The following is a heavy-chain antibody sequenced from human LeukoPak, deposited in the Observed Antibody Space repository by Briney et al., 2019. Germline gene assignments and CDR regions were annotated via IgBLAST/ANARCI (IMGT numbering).Heavy chain of an antibody. CDR1: RGSISGSIRSYY. J-gene: IGHJ4*02. CDR2: ISSSGSV. Sequence: SETLSLTCTVSRGSISGSIRSYYWRWLRQAPGKGLEWIGYISSSGSVNDNPSLRSRVTISVDTSKNQFLLNLSSVSAADTAVYYCARIPLGYSGAYYFDYWGQGTLVTVSP. CDR3: ARIPLGYSGAYYFDY. D-gene: IGHD5-12*01. V-gene: IGHV4-61*05.